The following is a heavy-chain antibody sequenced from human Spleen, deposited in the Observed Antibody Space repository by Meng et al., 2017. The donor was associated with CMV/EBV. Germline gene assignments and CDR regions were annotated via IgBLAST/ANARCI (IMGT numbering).Heavy chain of an antibody. D-gene: IGHD1-26*01. V-gene: IGHV3-23*03. CDR3: AKIGSFTYYYYGMDV. CDR1: GFAFSTYA. J-gene: IGHJ6*02. CDR2: IYSGGSAT. Sequence: GESLKISCAASGFAFSTYAMSWVRQAPGKGLEWVSVIYSGGSATYYADSMKGRFTISRDNSKNTLFLQMDSLGAVDTAVYYCAKIGSFTYYYYGMDVWGQGTTVTVSS.